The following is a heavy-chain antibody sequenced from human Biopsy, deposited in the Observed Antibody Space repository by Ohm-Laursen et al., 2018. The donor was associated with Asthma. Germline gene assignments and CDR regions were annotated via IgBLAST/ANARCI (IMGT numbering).Heavy chain of an antibody. CDR2: ISYDGSNK. V-gene: IGHV3-30-3*01. J-gene: IGHJ5*02. CDR1: GFTFSSYA. CDR3: AKAERYFDWHWFDP. D-gene: IGHD3-9*01. Sequence: SLRLSCAASGFTFSSYAMHWVRQAPGKGLEWVAVISYDGSNKYYADSVKGRFTISRDNSKNTLYLQMNSLRAEDTAVYYCAKAERYFDWHWFDPWGQGTLVTVSS.